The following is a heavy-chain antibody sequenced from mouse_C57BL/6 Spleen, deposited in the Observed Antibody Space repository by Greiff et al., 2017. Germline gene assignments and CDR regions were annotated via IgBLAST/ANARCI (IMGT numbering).Heavy chain of an antibody. V-gene: IGHV2-2*01. J-gene: IGHJ1*03. D-gene: IGHD1-1*01. CDR2: IWSGGST. CDR1: GFSLTSYG. CDR3: AREGYYYGRSDWYFDV. Sequence: QVQLQQSGPGLVQPSQSLSITCTVSGFSLTSYGVHWVRQSPGKGLEWLGVIWSGGSTDYNAAFISRLSIRKDNSKSQVFFKMNSLQADDTAIYYCAREGYYYGRSDWYFDVWGTGTTVTVSS.